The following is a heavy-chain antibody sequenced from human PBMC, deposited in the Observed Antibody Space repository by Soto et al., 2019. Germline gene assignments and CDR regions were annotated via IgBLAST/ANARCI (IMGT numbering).Heavy chain of an antibody. J-gene: IGHJ4*02. Sequence: SETLSLTCTVSGGSISSSSHYWGWIRQPPGKGLEWIGTIYYSGSTFYNPSLKSRVTISVDTSKNQFSLRLSSVTAADTAVFYCARLDPAYYFDYWGQGTLVTAPQ. CDR2: IYYSGST. D-gene: IGHD2-15*01. CDR1: GGSISSSSHY. V-gene: IGHV4-39*01. CDR3: ARLDPAYYFDY.